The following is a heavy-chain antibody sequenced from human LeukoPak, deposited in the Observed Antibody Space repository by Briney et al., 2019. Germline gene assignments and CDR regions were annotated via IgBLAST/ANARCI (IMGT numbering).Heavy chain of an antibody. CDR2: ISYSGST. V-gene: IGHV4-39*01. Sequence: SETLSLTCTVSGGSISTSGYYWGWIRQPPGKGLEWIGSISYSGSTYYNPSLKSRVTISLDTSKNQFSLKLTPVTAADTAVFFCARAVRLGPFPYYFHYWGRGTLVTVSS. CDR3: ARAVRLGPFPYYFHY. J-gene: IGHJ4*02. CDR1: GGSISTSGYY. D-gene: IGHD5/OR15-5a*01.